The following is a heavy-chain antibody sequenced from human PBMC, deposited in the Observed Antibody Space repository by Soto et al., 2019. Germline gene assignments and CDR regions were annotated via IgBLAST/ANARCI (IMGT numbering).Heavy chain of an antibody. J-gene: IGHJ6*02. CDR3: ARVGPITMVRGVILRYYYYGMDV. CDR2: IIPIFGTA. Sequence: SLKVSCKASGGTFSIYAISWVRRAPGQGPEWMGGIIPIFGTANYAQKFQGRVTITADESTSTAYMELSSLRSEDTAVYYCARVGPITMVRGVILRYYYYGMDVWGQGTTVTVSS. V-gene: IGHV1-69*13. D-gene: IGHD3-10*01. CDR1: GGTFSIYA.